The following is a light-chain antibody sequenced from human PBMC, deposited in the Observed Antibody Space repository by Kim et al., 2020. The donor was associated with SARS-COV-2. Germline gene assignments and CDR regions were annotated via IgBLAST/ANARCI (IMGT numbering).Light chain of an antibody. CDR2: QDT. J-gene: IGLJ2*01. CDR3: QAWDSDAAHVI. Sequence: PGQAAGITCSGDHLVTKYFCWYQQRTGHPPLLVIYQDTKRPSGIPDRFSGSNSGSTATLTISGTQAMDEADYYCQAWDSDAAHVIFGGGTQLTVL. V-gene: IGLV3-1*01. CDR1: HLVTKY.